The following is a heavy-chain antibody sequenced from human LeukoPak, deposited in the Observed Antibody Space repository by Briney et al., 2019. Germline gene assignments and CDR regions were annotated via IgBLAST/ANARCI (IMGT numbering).Heavy chain of an antibody. Sequence: SETLSLTCTVSGGSISSGSYYWSWIRQPPGKGLEWIGRIYTSGSTNYNPSLKSRITISVDTSKNQFSLKLSSVTAADTAVYYCSRELRGYDFWSGYYTDYYYMDVWGKGTTVTVSS. CDR2: IYTSGST. CDR3: SRELRGYDFWSGYYTDYYYMDV. J-gene: IGHJ6*03. CDR1: GGSISSGSYY. V-gene: IGHV4-61*02. D-gene: IGHD3-3*01.